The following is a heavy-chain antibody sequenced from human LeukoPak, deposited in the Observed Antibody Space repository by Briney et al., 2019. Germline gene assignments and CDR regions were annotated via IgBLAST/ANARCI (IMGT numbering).Heavy chain of an antibody. V-gene: IGHV3-30*18. CDR3: GKWAREILTSGRSRSVFYY. CDR2: ISYGGRNK. CDR1: GFTFSSYG. Sequence: GGSLRLSCAASGFTFSSYGMRWVRQVPGKGLEWVAVISYGGRNKYYADSVKGRFTISRDNSKNTLSLQMNSLRAEDTGVYYWGKWAREILTSGRSRSVFYYGGQGTLVAVSP. J-gene: IGHJ4*01. D-gene: IGHD3-10*01.